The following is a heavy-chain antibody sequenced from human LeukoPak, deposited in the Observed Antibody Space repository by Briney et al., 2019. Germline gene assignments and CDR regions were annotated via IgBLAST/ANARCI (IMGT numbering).Heavy chain of an antibody. J-gene: IGHJ4*02. V-gene: IGHV3-43*02. Sequence: GGSLRLSCAASGFTIDDYAMHWVRQAPGKGLVWVSLIGGDGGSAYYADSVRGRFTISRDNSKNSLYLQMNSLRTEDTALYYCAKERSDYYDSSGYEDYFDYWGQGTLVTVSS. D-gene: IGHD3-22*01. CDR1: GFTIDDYA. CDR3: AKERSDYYDSSGYEDYFDY. CDR2: IGGDGGSA.